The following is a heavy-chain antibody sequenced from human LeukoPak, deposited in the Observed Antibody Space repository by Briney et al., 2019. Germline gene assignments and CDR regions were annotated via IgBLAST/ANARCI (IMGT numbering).Heavy chain of an antibody. J-gene: IGHJ4*02. V-gene: IGHV1-18*01. Sequence: ASVKVSCKASGYTFTSYGISWVRQAPGQGLEWMGWISAYNGNTNYAQKLQGRVTMTTDTSTSTAYMELRSLRSDDTAAYYCARGDYVWGSYRNPVDYWGQGTLVTVSS. D-gene: IGHD3-16*02. CDR3: ARGDYVWGSYRNPVDY. CDR2: ISAYNGNT. CDR1: GYTFTSYG.